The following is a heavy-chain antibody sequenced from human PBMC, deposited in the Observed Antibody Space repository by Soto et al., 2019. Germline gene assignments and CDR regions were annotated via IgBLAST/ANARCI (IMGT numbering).Heavy chain of an antibody. V-gene: IGHV1-69*13. D-gene: IGHD3-9*01. CDR3: ARDKHDILTGYLKNFDY. J-gene: IGHJ4*02. CDR1: GGTFSSYA. CDR2: IIPIFGTA. Sequence: ASVKVSCKASGGTFSSYAISWVRQAPGQGLEWMGGIIPIFGTANYAQKLQGRVTITADESTSTAYMELSSLRSEDTAVYYCARDKHDILTGYLKNFDYWGQGTLVTVSS.